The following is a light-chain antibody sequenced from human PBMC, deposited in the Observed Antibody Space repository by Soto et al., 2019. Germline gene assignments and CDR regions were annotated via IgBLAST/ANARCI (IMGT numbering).Light chain of an antibody. CDR2: GAS. J-gene: IGKJ1*01. V-gene: IGKV3-20*01. CDR3: QQYGNSPRT. Sequence: EMVLTQSPDTLSLSPGERATLSCRASETVRSNYLAWYQQKPGQAPRLLMYGASERATGIPDRFSGSGSGTDFTLTISRLEPEDFAVYYCQQYGNSPRTFGQGTKVEIK. CDR1: ETVRSNY.